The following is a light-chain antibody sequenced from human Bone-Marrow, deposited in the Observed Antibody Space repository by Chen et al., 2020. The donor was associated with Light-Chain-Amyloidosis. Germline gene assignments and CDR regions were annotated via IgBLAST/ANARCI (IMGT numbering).Light chain of an antibody. CDR2: EVT. J-gene: IGLJ1*01. CDR3: SSYTITNTLV. Sequence: QSALTQPASVCGSPGKSIPTSCTGTSSDVGGDNHVSWYQQHPDKAPKLMIYEVTNRPSWVPDRFSGSKSDNTASLTISGLQTEDEADYFCSSYTITNTLVFGSGTRVTVL. V-gene: IGLV2-14*01. CDR1: SSDVGGDNH.